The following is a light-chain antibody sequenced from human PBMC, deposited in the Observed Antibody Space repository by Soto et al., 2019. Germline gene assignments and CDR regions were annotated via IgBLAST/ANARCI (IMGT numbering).Light chain of an antibody. J-gene: IGLJ3*02. CDR2: DVS. Sequence: QSALTQPASVSGSPGQSITISCTGTSSDVGTYNYVSWYQQHPGEAPKLIIYDVSNRPSGVSIRFSGSKSGNTASLTISGLQADDEADYYCSSYTSSKSWIFGGGTKVTVL. CDR1: SSDVGTYNY. CDR3: SSYTSSKSWI. V-gene: IGLV2-14*01.